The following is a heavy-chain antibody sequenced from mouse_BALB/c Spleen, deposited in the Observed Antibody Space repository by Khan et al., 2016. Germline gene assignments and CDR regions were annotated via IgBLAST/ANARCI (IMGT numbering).Heavy chain of an antibody. CDR2: IRNKANGFTT. CDR1: GFTFTDYY. J-gene: IGHJ2*01. D-gene: IGHD3-1*01. Sequence: EVELVESGGGLVQPGGSLRLSCATSGFTFTDYYMNWVRQPPGKALEWLGFIRNKANGFTTEYSASVRGRFTISSDTFQSILYLQMNTLRAEDSGTYYCARDKGGLLFDYWGQGTTLTVSS. V-gene: IGHV7-3*02. CDR3: ARDKGGLLFDY.